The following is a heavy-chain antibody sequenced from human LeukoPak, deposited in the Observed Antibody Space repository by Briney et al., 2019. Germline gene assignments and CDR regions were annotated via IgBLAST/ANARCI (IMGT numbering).Heavy chain of an antibody. J-gene: IGHJ6*02. CDR2: ISAYNGNT. CDR1: GYTFSSCG. CDR3: ARDSSVTMADYGMDV. Sequence: ASVKVSCKASGYTFSSCGISWVRQAPGQGLEWMGWISAYNGNTNYAQKLQGRVTMTTDTSTSTAYMELRSLRSDDTAVYYCARDSSVTMADYGMDVWGQGTTVTVSS. D-gene: IGHD3-22*01. V-gene: IGHV1-18*01.